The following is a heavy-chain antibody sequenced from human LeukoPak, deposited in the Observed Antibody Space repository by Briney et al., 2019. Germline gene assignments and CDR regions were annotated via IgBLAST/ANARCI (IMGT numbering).Heavy chain of an antibody. CDR3: ARGPFGSIFGVVRGGGSDP. D-gene: IGHD3-3*01. V-gene: IGHV3-30-3*01. CDR2: ISYDGSNK. CDR1: GFTFSSYA. Sequence: GGSLRLSCAASGFTFSSYAMHWVRQAPGKGLEWVAVISYDGSNKYYADSVKGRFTISRDNSKNTLYLQMNSLRAEDTAVYYCARGPFGSIFGVVRGGGSDPWGQGTLVTVSS. J-gene: IGHJ5*02.